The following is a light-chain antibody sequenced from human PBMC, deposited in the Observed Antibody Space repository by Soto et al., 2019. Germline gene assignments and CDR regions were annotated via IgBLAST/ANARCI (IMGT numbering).Light chain of an antibody. J-gene: IGKJ1*01. CDR2: KAS. Sequence: DIQLTQSPSTLSASVGDRVTITCRASQSISSWLAWNQQKPGKAPKLLIYKASSLESGVPSRFSGSGSGTEFTLTISSLQPDYFATYYCQQYNSYPSTFGHGTKVEIK. CDR3: QQYNSYPST. CDR1: QSISSW. V-gene: IGKV1-5*03.